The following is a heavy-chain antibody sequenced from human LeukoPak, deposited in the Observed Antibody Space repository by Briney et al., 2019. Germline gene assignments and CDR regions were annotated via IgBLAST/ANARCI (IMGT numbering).Heavy chain of an antibody. CDR2: ISYDGSNK. Sequence: GGSLRLSCAASGFTFSSYAMHCVRQARGKGLEWVAVISYDGSNKYYADSVKGRFTISRDNSKNTLYLQMNSMRAEDTAVYYCARVSSSGYYYGGNWFDPWGQGTLVTVSS. J-gene: IGHJ5*02. V-gene: IGHV3-30*04. CDR3: ARVSSSGYYYGGNWFDP. D-gene: IGHD3-22*01. CDR1: GFTFSSYA.